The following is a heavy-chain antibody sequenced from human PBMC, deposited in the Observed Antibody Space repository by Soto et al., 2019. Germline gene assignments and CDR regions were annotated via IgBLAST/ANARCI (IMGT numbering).Heavy chain of an antibody. Sequence: WGSLLLSCAASGFTFSSYAMHWVRQAPGKGLEWVAVISYDGSNKYYADSVKGRFTISRDNSKNTLYLQMNSLRAEDTAVYYCAKSVDIVVVPAATGFDYWGQGTLVTVSS. CDR2: ISYDGSNK. V-gene: IGHV3-30*18. D-gene: IGHD2-2*03. CDR1: GFTFSSYA. CDR3: AKSVDIVVVPAATGFDY. J-gene: IGHJ4*02.